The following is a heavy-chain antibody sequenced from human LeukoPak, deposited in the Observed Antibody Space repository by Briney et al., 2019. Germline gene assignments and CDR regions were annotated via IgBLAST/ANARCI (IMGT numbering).Heavy chain of an antibody. CDR1: GFPFTRFY. Sequence: GGSLRLSCAVSGFPFTRFYMSWIRQAPGKGLEWISYIGLSGSPLDYADSVRGRFTISRDNAKNSLYLELNSLRAEDMAVYYCARKDFSSGSFSYWGQGTLVTVSS. V-gene: IGHV3-11*04. J-gene: IGHJ4*02. CDR2: IGLSGSPL. CDR3: ARKDFSSGSFSY. D-gene: IGHD3-22*01.